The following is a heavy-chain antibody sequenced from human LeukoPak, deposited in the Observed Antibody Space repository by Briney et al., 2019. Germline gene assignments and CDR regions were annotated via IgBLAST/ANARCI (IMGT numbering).Heavy chain of an antibody. V-gene: IGHV3-21*04. CDR3: ARRTSAACDFGY. J-gene: IGHJ4*02. CDR1: GFSFSFFA. CDR2: INANSGNR. D-gene: IGHD6-13*01. Sequence: GGSLRLSCVASGFSFSFFAMSWLRQPPGKGLEWVSSINANSGNRSYAASVRGRFTISRDNAKNSLYLQMNSLRAEDTAVYYCARRTSAACDFGYWGKGTMVTVS.